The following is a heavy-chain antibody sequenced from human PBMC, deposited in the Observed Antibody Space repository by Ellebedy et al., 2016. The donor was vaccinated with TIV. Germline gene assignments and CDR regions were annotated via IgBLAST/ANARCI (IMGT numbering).Heavy chain of an antibody. CDR2: IYYSGST. CDR3: ARWFGELLYVRWFDP. V-gene: IGHV4-59*08. Sequence: SETLSLTCTVSGGSISSYYWSWIRQPPGKGLEWIGHIYYSGSTNYNPSLKSRVTILEDTSKNQFSLRLSYVTAADTAVYYCARWFGELLYVRWFDPWGQGTLVTVSS. J-gene: IGHJ5*02. D-gene: IGHD3-10*01. CDR1: GGSISSYY.